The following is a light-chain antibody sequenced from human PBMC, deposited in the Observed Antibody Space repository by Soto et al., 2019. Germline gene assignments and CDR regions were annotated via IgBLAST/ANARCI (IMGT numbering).Light chain of an antibody. Sequence: QSALTQPASVSGSPGQSIAISCTGTSSDVGGYNSVSWYQHHPGKAPKLMIYDVSYRPSGVSDRFSGSKSGNTASLTISGLQAEDEADYYCSSYTSSSTLVFGTGTKLTVL. CDR3: SSYTSSSTLV. CDR1: SSDVGGYNS. V-gene: IGLV2-14*03. CDR2: DVS. J-gene: IGLJ1*01.